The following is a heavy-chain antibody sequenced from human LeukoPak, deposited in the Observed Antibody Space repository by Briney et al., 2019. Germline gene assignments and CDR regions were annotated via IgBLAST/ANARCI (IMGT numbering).Heavy chain of an antibody. J-gene: IGHJ4*02. CDR3: ARIAAAGTDFDY. Sequence: GRSLRLSCTASGFTVSSNYMSWVRQAPGKGLEWVSVIYSGGSTYYADSVKGRFTISRDNSKNTLYLQMNSLRAEDTAVYYCARIAAAGTDFDYWGQGTLVTVSS. D-gene: IGHD6-13*01. CDR2: IYSGGST. V-gene: IGHV3-66*02. CDR1: GFTVSSNY.